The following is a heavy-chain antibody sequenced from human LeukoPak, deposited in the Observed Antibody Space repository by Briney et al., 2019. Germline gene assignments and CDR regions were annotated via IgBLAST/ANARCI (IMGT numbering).Heavy chain of an antibody. CDR2: IYTSGST. Sequence: PSETLSLTCTVSGGSISSYFWSWIRQPAGKGLEWIGRIYTSGSTNYNPSLKSRVTISADKSTNQFSLKQSSVPAADTAVYYCARDRFGDLNYFDYWGQGTLVTVSS. D-gene: IGHD3-3*01. J-gene: IGHJ4*02. CDR1: GGSISSYF. CDR3: ARDRFGDLNYFDY. V-gene: IGHV4-4*07.